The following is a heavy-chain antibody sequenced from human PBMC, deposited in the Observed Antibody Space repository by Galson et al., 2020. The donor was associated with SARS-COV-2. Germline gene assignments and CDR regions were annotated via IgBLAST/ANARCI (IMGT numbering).Heavy chain of an antibody. J-gene: IGHJ6*03. CDR2: TYYRSKWYN. CDR3: AREMATSYYYYYYMDV. D-gene: IGHD5-12*01. V-gene: IGHV6-1*01. Sequence: SQTLSLTCAISGDSVSSNSAAWHWIRQSPSRGLEWLGRTYYRSKWYNDYAVSVKSRITINPDTSKNQFSLQLNSVTPEDTAVYYCAREMATSYYYYYYMDVWGKGTTVTVSS. CDR1: GDSVSSNSAA.